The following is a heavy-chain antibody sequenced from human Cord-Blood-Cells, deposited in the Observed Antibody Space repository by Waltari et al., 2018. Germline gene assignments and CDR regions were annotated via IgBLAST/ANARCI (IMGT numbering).Heavy chain of an antibody. Sequence: EVQLLESGGGLVQPGGSLRLSCAASGFTFSSYAMSWVRQAPGTWLEWVSAISGSGVSTYYADSVKGRFTISRDNSKNTLYLQMNSLRAEDTAVYYFAKEVGATSSSWTDYWGQGTLVTVSS. D-gene: IGHD6-13*01. CDR2: ISGSGVST. V-gene: IGHV3-23*01. CDR3: AKEVGATSSSWTDY. CDR1: GFTFSSYA. J-gene: IGHJ4*02.